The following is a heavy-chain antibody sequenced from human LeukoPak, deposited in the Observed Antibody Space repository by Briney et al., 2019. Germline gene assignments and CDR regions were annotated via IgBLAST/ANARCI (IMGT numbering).Heavy chain of an antibody. CDR1: GYTFTGYY. D-gene: IGHD3-3*01. CDR2: INPNSGGT. J-gene: IGHJ5*02. V-gene: IGHV1-2*02. Sequence: ASVKVSCKASGYTFTGYYMHWVRQAPGQGLEWMGWINPNSGGTNYAQKFQGRVTMTRDTSISTAYMELSRLRSDDTAVYYCARDIALGITNNNWFGPWGQGTLVTVSS. CDR3: ARDIALGITNNNWFGP.